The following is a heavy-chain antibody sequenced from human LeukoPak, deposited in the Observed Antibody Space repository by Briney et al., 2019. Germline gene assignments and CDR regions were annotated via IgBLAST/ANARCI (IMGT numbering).Heavy chain of an antibody. J-gene: IGHJ4*02. CDR2: INHRGST. V-gene: IGHV4-34*01. CDR1: GGSFSGYY. CDR3: ARVGKRITIFGVVISSPYFDY. Sequence: SETLSLTCAVYGGSFSGYYWSWIRQPPGKGLEWIGEINHRGSTNYNPSLKSRVTISVDTSKNQFSLKLSSVTAADTAVYYCARVGKRITIFGVVISSPYFDYWGQGTLVTVSS. D-gene: IGHD3-3*01.